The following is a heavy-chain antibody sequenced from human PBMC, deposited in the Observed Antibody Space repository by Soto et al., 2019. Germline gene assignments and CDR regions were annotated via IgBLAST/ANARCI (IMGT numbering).Heavy chain of an antibody. Sequence: GASVKVSCKAPGYTFTSYAMHWVRQAPGQRLEWMGWINAGNGNTKYSQKFQGRVTITRDTSASTAYMELSSLRSEDTAVYYCARSSSSGWYNYWGQGTLVTVSS. V-gene: IGHV1-3*01. J-gene: IGHJ4*02. D-gene: IGHD6-19*01. CDR1: GYTFTSYA. CDR3: ARSSSSGWYNY. CDR2: INAGNGNT.